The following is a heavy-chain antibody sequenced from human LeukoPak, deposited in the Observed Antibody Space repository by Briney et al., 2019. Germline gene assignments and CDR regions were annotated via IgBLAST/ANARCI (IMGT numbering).Heavy chain of an antibody. V-gene: IGHV3-9*01. D-gene: IGHD2-15*01. CDR2: ISWNSGGI. J-gene: IGHJ6*03. Sequence: GGSLRLSCAASGFTFDDYAMHWVRQAPGKGLEWVSGISWNSGGIGYADSVKGRFTISRDNAKNSLYLQMNSLRAEDTALYYCAKASCSGGSCYYYMDVWGKGTTVTISS. CDR3: AKASCSGGSCYYYMDV. CDR1: GFTFDDYA.